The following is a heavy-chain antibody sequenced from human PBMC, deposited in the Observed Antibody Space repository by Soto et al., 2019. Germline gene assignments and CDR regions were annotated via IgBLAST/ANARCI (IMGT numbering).Heavy chain of an antibody. CDR2: TYYRAKWYN. D-gene: IGHD2-15*01. V-gene: IGHV6-1*01. J-gene: IGHJ5*02. Sequence: AQTLSLTCAISGDSVSSNSAAWNWIRQSPSRGLEWLGRTYYRAKWYNDYAISVKCRITINPDTSKNQFSLKLTSVIPEDTAVYYCARGNLGSDRYILAPFDPWGQGCLVTVS. CDR3: ARGNLGSDRYILAPFDP. CDR1: GDSVSSNSAA.